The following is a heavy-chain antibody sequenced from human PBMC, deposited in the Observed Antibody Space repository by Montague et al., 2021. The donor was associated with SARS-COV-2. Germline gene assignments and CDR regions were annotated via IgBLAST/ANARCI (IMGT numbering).Heavy chain of an antibody. CDR1: GDSVFGVNLS. V-gene: IGHV6-1*01. J-gene: IGHJ3*02. Sequence: CAISGDSVFGVNLSWNWLRSSLSTRFERLGRTFHRSRWFDHYEVSMKGRISIKADTSKNQFSLQLDSVTPEDTAVYYCARGDGLGPYTGYAFDIWGQGTLVTVSS. D-gene: IGHD3-16*01. CDR3: ARGDGLGPYTGYAFDI. CDR2: TFHRSRWFD.